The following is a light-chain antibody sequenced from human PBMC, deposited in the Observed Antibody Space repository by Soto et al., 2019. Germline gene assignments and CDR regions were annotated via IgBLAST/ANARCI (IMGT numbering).Light chain of an antibody. J-gene: IGKJ1*01. CDR2: AAS. CDR1: QGIRND. Sequence: AIQMTQSPSSLSASVGDRVTITCRASQGIRNDLGWFQQNPVKAPKLLIYAASSLQSGVPSRFSGSGSGTDFTLTISSLQPEDFATYYCLQDYNYPWTFGQGTKVEIK. V-gene: IGKV1-6*01. CDR3: LQDYNYPWT.